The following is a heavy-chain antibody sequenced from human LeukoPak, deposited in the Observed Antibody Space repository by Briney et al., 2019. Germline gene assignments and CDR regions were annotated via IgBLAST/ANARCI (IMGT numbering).Heavy chain of an antibody. J-gene: IGHJ3*02. CDR1: GFTFSSYA. D-gene: IGHD4-17*01. CDR2: LSSNGGST. Sequence: WGSLRLSCAASGFTFSSYAMHWVRQAPGKGLEYVSALSSNGGSTYYANSVKGRFTISRDNSKNTLYLQMGSLRAEDMAVYYCARGLSGYGDYFHAFDIWGQATMVTVSS. V-gene: IGHV3-64*01. CDR3: ARGLSGYGDYFHAFDI.